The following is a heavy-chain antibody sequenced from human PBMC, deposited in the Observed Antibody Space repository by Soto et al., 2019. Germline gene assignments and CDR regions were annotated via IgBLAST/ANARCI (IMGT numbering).Heavy chain of an antibody. CDR1: GFTFSSYG. V-gene: IGHV3-33*01. Sequence: GGSLRLSCAASGFTFSSYGMHWVRQAPGKGLEWVAVIWYDGSNKYYADSVKGRFTISRDNSKNTLYLQMNSLRAEDTAVYYCARGETYGDYVDGGYYFDYWGQGTLVTVSS. CDR2: IWYDGSNK. CDR3: ARGETYGDYVDGGYYFDY. D-gene: IGHD4-17*01. J-gene: IGHJ4*02.